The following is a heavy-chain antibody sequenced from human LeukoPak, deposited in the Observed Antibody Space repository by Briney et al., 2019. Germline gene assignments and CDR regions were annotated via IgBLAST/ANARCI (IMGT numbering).Heavy chain of an antibody. CDR3: ARGGDVVPAAIQDYYYYGMDV. J-gene: IGHJ6*02. CDR1: GGTFSXXX. V-gene: IGHV1-69*10. D-gene: IGHD2-2*01. CDR2: XXXXXXIA. Sequence: ASVKVSCKXSGGTFSXXXXXXXXQAPGQGLXXXXXXXXXXXIANYAQKFQGRVTXXXDKXTSTAYMELSSLRSEXXAVYYCARGGDVVPAAIQDYYYYGMDVWGQGTTVTVSS.